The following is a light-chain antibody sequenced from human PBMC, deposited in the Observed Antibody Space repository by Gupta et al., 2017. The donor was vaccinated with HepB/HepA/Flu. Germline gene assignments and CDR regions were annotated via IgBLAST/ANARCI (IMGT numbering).Light chain of an antibody. J-gene: IGKJ1*01. V-gene: IGKV1-39*01. CDR3: QQSYSNPPWT. Sequence: DIQMTQSPSSLSASVGDRVTITCRVSQSISSYLNWYQQKPGKAPKLLIYAASSLQSGVPSRFSGSGSGTDFTLTINSLQPEDFAAYYCQQSYSNPPWTFGQGTKVEIK. CDR1: QSISSY. CDR2: AAS.